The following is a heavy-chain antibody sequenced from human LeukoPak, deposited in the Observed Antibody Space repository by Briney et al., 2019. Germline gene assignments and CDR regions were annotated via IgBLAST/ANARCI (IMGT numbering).Heavy chain of an antibody. D-gene: IGHD2-2*01. J-gene: IGHJ4*02. Sequence: KPSETLSLTCAVSGYFISSGYYWGWIRQPPGKGLERIGSIYHSGSTYYNPSLKSRVTISVDTSKNQFSLKLSSVTAADTAVYYCARHGGLVPAAGIDYWGQGTLVTVSS. CDR2: IYHSGST. CDR3: ARHGGLVPAAGIDY. CDR1: GYFISSGYY. V-gene: IGHV4-38-2*01.